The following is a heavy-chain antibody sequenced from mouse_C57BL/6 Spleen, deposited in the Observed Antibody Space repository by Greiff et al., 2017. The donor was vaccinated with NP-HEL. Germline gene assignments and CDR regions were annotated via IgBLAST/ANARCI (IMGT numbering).Heavy chain of an antibody. CDR2: ISSGGDYI. Sequence: EVKLQESGEGLVKPGGSLKLSCAASGFTFSSYAMSWVRQTPEKRLEWVAYISSGGDYIYYADTVKGRFTISRDNARNTLYLQMSSLKSEDTAMYYCTRVYDKGAWFAYWGQGTLVTVSA. CDR3: TRVYDKGAWFAY. D-gene: IGHD2-3*01. J-gene: IGHJ3*01. CDR1: GFTFSSYA. V-gene: IGHV5-9-1*02.